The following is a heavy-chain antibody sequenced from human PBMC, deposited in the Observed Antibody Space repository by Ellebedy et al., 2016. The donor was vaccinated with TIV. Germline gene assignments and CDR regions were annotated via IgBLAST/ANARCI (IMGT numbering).Heavy chain of an antibody. Sequence: GESLKISCAASGFTFSSHGMAWVRQAPGKELEWLSGITGGGDTTYYADSVKGRFTISRDNSKNTLYLQLNSLRAEDTAVYYCAKGVGDTAMVMSWFDPWGQGTLVTVSS. V-gene: IGHV3-23*01. CDR1: GFTFSSHG. CDR2: ITGGGDTT. D-gene: IGHD5-18*01. J-gene: IGHJ5*02. CDR3: AKGVGDTAMVMSWFDP.